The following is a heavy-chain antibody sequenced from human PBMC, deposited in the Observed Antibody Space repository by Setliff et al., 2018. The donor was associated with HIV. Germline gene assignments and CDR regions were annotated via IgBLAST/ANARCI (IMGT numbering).Heavy chain of an antibody. CDR3: ARGACGGDSCYLMKYYFDH. CDR2: ISGDNGRT. J-gene: IGHJ4*02. V-gene: IGHV1-18*01. Sequence: ASVKVSCKASGYSFKKYDINWVRQAPGQGLEWMGWISGDNGRTNYAQKFQGRVTMTTDTSTTTAYMELRSLTSDDTAMYYCARGACGGDSCYLMKYYFDHWGQGTLVTV. CDR1: GYSFKKYD. D-gene: IGHD2-15*01.